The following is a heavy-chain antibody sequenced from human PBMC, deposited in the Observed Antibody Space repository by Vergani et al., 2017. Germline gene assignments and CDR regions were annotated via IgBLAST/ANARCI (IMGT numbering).Heavy chain of an antibody. CDR1: GGTFSSYA. D-gene: IGHD2-2*01. V-gene: IGHV1-69*17. CDR2: IIPIFGIA. Sequence: QVQLVQSGAEVKKPGSSVKVSCKASGGTFSSYAISWVRQAPGQGLEWMGGIIPIFGIANYAQKFQGRFTITADKSTSTAYMELSSLRSEDTAVYYCARGLRDIVVVPAADYYYYGMDVWGQGTTVTVSS. CDR3: ARGLRDIVVVPAADYYYYGMDV. J-gene: IGHJ6*02.